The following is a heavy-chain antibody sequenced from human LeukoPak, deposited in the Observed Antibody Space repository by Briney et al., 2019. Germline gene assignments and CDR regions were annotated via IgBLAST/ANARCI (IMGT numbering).Heavy chain of an antibody. J-gene: IGHJ4*02. CDR2: IYYSGST. CDR1: GGSISSYY. D-gene: IGHD2-21*02. CDR3: ARGGNVVVTEGYFDY. Sequence: SETLSLTCTVSGGSISSYYWSWIRQPPGKGLEWIGYIYYSGSTNYNPSLKSRVIISVDTSKNQFSLKLSSVTAADTAVYYCARGGNVVVTEGYFDYWGQGTLVTVSS. V-gene: IGHV4-59*01.